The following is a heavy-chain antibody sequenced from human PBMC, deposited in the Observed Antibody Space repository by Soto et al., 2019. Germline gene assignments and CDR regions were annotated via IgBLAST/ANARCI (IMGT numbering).Heavy chain of an antibody. D-gene: IGHD3-10*01. CDR2: IYPGDSDT. V-gene: IGHV5-51*01. J-gene: IGHJ4*01. Sequence: GESLKISCKGSGYSFTTYWIAWVRQMPGKGLEWVGIIYPGDSDTRYSPSFEGHVTISVDKCISTAFLQWNSLKASDHAIYYCARHSTSAPKDYWGQGTLVTVSS. CDR3: ARHSTSAPKDY. CDR1: GYSFTTYW.